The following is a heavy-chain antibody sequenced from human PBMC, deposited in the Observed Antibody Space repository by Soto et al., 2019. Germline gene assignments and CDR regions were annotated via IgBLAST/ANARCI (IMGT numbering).Heavy chain of an antibody. J-gene: IGHJ4*02. CDR2: IWYDGSNK. CDR1: GFTFSSYG. CDR3: ARDSSGYSYGYFDY. D-gene: IGHD5-18*01. V-gene: IGHV3-33*01. Sequence: HPGGSLRLSCAASGFTFSSYGMHWVRQAPGKGLEWVAVIWYDGSNKYYADSVKGRFTISRDNSKNTLYLQMNSLRAEDTAVYYCARDSSGYSYGYFDYWGQGTLVTVSS.